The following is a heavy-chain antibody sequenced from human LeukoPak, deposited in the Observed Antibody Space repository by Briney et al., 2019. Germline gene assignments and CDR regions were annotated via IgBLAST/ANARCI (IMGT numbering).Heavy chain of an antibody. CDR1: GDSVSSKNGA. V-gene: IGHV6-1*01. J-gene: IGHJ5*01. Sequence: SQTLSLSCAISGDSVSSKNGAWNWIRQSPSRGLEWLGGTYYRSKWYDEYADSVKGRVTISPDTSKNQFSLHVYAVTPEDTAVYYCARDPGTSGWYTFDFWGQGTLVTVSS. D-gene: IGHD6-19*01. CDR3: ARDPGTSGWYTFDF. CDR2: TYYRSKWYD.